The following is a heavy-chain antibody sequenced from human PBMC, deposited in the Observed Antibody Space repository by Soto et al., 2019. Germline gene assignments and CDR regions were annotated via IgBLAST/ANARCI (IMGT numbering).Heavy chain of an antibody. CDR1: GGSISSYY. D-gene: IGHD2-2*02. J-gene: IGHJ4*02. CDR2: IYYSGST. V-gene: IGHV4-59*01. CDR3: ARDWIHCSSTSCYKYFDY. Sequence: SEILSLTCTVSGGSISSYYWSWIRQPPGKGLEWIGYIYYSGSTNYNPSLKSRVTISVDTSKNQFSLKLSSVTAADTAVYYCARDWIHCSSTSCYKYFDYWGQGTLVTVSS.